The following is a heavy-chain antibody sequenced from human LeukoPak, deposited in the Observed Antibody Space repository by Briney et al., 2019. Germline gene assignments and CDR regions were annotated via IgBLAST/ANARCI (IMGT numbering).Heavy chain of an antibody. CDR1: GDSIRGFY. J-gene: IGHJ4*02. D-gene: IGHD3-3*01. Sequence: PSETLSLTCTVSGDSIRGFYWSWFRQPAGQGLEYIGHMYISGSTTHNPSLKSRVTMSVDLAKNEVSLKLTSVTAADTAIYFCASLDGETFAHWGRGTLVLVSS. CDR2: MYISGST. V-gene: IGHV4-4*07. CDR3: ASLDGETFAH.